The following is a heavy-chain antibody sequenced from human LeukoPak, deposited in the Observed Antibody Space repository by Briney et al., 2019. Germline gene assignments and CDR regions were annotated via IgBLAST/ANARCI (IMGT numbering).Heavy chain of an antibody. CDR3: ARAELGYCSGGSCYPHLFDY. J-gene: IGHJ4*02. V-gene: IGHV4-61*01. D-gene: IGHD2-15*01. CDR2: IYYSGST. CDR1: GGSFSRGSYY. Sequence: SETLSLTCTVSGGSFSRGSYYWSWIRQPPGKGLEWIGYIYYSGSTNYNPSLKSRVTISVDTSKNQFSLKLSSVTAADTAVYYCARAELGYCSGGSCYPHLFDYWGQGTLVTVSS.